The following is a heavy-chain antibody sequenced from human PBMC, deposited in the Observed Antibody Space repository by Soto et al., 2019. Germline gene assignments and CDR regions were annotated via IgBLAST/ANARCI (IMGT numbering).Heavy chain of an antibody. J-gene: IGHJ4*02. CDR1: GYTFTNSD. CDR3: ACAGVYDSSGYYLFDY. CDR2: IIPIFGTA. D-gene: IGHD3-22*01. V-gene: IGHV1-69*06. Sequence: GASVKVSCKASGYTFTNSDINWVRQAPGQGLEWMGGIIPIFGTANYAQQFQGRVTITADKSTSTTYMELSSLRSEDTAVYYCACAGVYDSSGYYLFDYWGQGTLVTVSS.